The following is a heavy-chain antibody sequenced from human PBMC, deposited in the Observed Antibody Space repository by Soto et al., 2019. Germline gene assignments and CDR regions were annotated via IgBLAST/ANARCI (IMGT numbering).Heavy chain of an antibody. D-gene: IGHD6-25*01. V-gene: IGHV3-23*01. CDR3: AKFFVETGGSSGWPWTFHY. CDR2: ISGSGGTT. J-gene: IGHJ4*02. Sequence: EVQLLESGGGLVQPGRSLRLSCAASGFTFSSYAMSWVRQAPGKGLEWVSAISGSGGTTYYAASVKGRFTISRDNSKNTLFLQMNSLSDEDTAVYYCAKFFVETGGSSGWPWTFHYWGQGTLVTVSS. CDR1: GFTFSSYA.